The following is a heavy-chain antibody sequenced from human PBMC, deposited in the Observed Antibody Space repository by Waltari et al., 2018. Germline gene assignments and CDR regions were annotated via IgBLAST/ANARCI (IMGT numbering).Heavy chain of an antibody. CDR3: ANLHYYDSSGFDAFDI. CDR2: ISWNSGSI. J-gene: IGHJ3*02. D-gene: IGHD3-22*01. Sequence: EVQLVESGGGLVQPGRSLRLSCAASGFTFDDYAMHWVRQAPGKGLEWVSGISWNSGSIGYADSVKGRFTISRDNAKNSLYLQMNSLRAEDTALYYCANLHYYDSSGFDAFDIWGQGTMVTVSS. CDR1: GFTFDDYA. V-gene: IGHV3-9*01.